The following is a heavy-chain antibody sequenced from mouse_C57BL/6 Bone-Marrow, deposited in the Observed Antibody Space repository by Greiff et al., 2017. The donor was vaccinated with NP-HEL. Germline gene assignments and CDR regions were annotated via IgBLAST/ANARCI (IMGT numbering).Heavy chain of an antibody. V-gene: IGHV1-26*01. Sequence: EVQLQQSGPELVKPGASVKISCKASGYTFTDYYMNWVKQSHGKSLEWIGDINPNNGGTSYNQKFKGKATLTVVKSSSTAYMELRSLTSEDSAVYYCARWRATMVTTWYFEVWGTGTTVTVSS. CDR1: GYTFTDYY. J-gene: IGHJ1*03. D-gene: IGHD2-2*01. CDR2: INPNNGGT. CDR3: ARWRATMVTTWYFEV.